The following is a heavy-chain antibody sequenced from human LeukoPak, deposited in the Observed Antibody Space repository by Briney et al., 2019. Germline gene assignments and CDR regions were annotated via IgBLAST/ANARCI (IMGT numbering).Heavy chain of an antibody. J-gene: IGHJ6*02. D-gene: IGHD6-13*01. V-gene: IGHV1-69*01. CDR3: ARGRVFLVLAHYYYYGMDV. CDR1: GGTSSSYA. Sequence: ASVKVSCKASGGTSSSYAISWVRQAPGQGLEWMGGIIPIFGTANYAQKFQGRVTITADESTSTAYMELSSLRSEDTAVYYCARGRVFLVLAHYYYYGMDVWGQGTTVTVSS. CDR2: IIPIFGTA.